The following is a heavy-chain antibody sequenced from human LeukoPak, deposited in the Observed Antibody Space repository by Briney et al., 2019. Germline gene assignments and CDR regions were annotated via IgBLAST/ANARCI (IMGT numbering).Heavy chain of an antibody. J-gene: IGHJ4*02. Sequence: ASVKVSCKASGYAFIDYAINWVRQAPGQGLEWMGWINTNTGNPTYAQSFTGRFVFSLDTSVSTTYLQISSLKAEDTAVYYCARDRYGDLRNFDYWGQGTLVTVSS. CDR2: INTNTGNP. D-gene: IGHD4-17*01. V-gene: IGHV7-4-1*02. CDR3: ARDRYGDLRNFDY. CDR1: GYAFIDYA.